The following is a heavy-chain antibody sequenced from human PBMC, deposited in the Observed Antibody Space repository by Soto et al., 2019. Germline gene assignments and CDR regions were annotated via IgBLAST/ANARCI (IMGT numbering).Heavy chain of an antibody. Sequence: EVQLVESGGGLVKPGGSLRLSCASSGFTFSSYTMNWVSQAPGKGLEWVSSISGTDRSIYDADSVKGRFTISRDNSKNSLHLQKNSLRAEDTAVYYCARIVATMYYYYYGMDVWGQGTTVTVSS. D-gene: IGHD5-12*01. CDR2: ISGTDRSI. J-gene: IGHJ6*02. V-gene: IGHV3-21*04. CDR3: ARIVATMYYYYYGMDV. CDR1: GFTFSSYT.